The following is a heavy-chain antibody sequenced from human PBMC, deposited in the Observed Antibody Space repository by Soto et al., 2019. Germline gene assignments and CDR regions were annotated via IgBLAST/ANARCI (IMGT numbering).Heavy chain of an antibody. V-gene: IGHV4-38-2*02. CDR2: IYHSGST. D-gene: IGHD1-26*01. CDR3: ARDLGERRDNWFDP. CDR1: GYSISSGYY. Sequence: SETLSLTCAVSGYSISSGYYWGWIRQPPGKGLEWIGSIYHSGSTYYNPSLKSRVTISVDTSKNQFSLKLSSVGAADTAVYYCARDLGERRDNWFDPWGQGTLVTVSS. J-gene: IGHJ5*02.